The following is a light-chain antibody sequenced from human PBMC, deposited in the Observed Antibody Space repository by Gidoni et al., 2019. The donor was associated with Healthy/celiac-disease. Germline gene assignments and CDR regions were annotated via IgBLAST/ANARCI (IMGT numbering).Light chain of an antibody. V-gene: IGKV3-11*01. J-gene: IGKJ4*01. CDR3: QQRSNWPLLT. CDR2: DAS. CDR1: QSVSSY. Sequence: EIVLTQSPATLPLSPGERATLSCRASQSVSSYLAWYQQKPGQAPRLLIYDASNRATGIPARFSGSGSGTDFTLTISSLEPEDFAVYYCQQRSNWPLLTFGGXTKVEIK.